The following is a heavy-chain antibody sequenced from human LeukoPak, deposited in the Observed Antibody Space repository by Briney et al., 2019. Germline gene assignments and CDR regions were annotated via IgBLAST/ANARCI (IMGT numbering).Heavy chain of an antibody. Sequence: GESLKISCKASGYSFTSYWIGWVRQMPGKGLEWMGIIYPGGSNTRYSPSFQGQVTISADKSISTAYLQWSSLKASDTAMYYCARHHLTVTPRADYWGQGTLVTVSS. J-gene: IGHJ4*02. CDR1: GYSFTSYW. CDR2: IYPGGSNT. D-gene: IGHD4-17*01. CDR3: ARHHLTVTPRADY. V-gene: IGHV5-51*01.